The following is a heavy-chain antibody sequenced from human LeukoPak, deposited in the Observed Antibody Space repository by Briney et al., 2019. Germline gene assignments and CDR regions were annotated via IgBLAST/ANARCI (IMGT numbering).Heavy chain of an antibody. V-gene: IGHV4-59*01. D-gene: IGHD6-13*01. Sequence: PSETLSLTCAVSGVSISGNYWSWVRQPPGRGLEWIGYIYSDGTTNYNPSLKSRVAMSVDASENQFSLKLDSVTAADTAAYYCARLARVQQVAHYYYHSMDVWGQGTTVTVSS. CDR1: GVSISGNY. J-gene: IGHJ6*02. CDR3: ARLARVQQVAHYYYHSMDV. CDR2: IYSDGTT.